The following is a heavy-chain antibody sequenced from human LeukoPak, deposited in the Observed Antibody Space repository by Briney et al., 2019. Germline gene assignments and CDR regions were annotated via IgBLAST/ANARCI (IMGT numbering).Heavy chain of an antibody. J-gene: IGHJ3*02. V-gene: IGHV3-7*01. CDR3: GRDRSSGYDDAFDI. D-gene: IGHD5-12*01. CDR2: IKQDGSEK. Sequence: GGSLRLSCAASGFTFSSYWMSWVRQAPGKGLEWVANIKQDGSEKYYVDSVKGRFTISRDNAENSLYLQMNSLRAEDTAVFYCGRDRSSGYDDAFDIWGQGTMVTVSS. CDR1: GFTFSSYW.